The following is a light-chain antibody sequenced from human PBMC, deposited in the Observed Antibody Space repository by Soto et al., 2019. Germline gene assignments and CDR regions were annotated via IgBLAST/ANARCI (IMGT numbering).Light chain of an antibody. CDR3: QHYYSYPYT. CDR2: AAS. J-gene: IGKJ2*01. CDR1: HVVSNY. V-gene: IGKV1-8*01. Sequence: AIRMTPSPSSLSASIGDRVNITCRAGHVVSNYLAWYQQKPGKAPKALIYAASFLQSGVPSRFSGSGSGTDFSLTISFLHSEDFATYDCQHYYSYPYTFGQGTTLQMK.